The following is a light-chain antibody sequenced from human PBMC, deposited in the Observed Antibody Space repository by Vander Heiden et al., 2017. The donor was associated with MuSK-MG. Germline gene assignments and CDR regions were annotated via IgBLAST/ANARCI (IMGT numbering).Light chain of an antibody. Sequence: EIVLTQSPAFQSVTPKERVTIPCRASQSIGSRLHWYQQKPDQPPKLLIRDASHSFSGVPSRFSGSGSGTDFTLTIDSLEAEDAATYYCQQSSSLPLTFGGGTKVEIK. V-gene: IGKV6-21*01. J-gene: IGKJ4*01. CDR3: QQSSSLPLT. CDR1: QSIGSR. CDR2: DAS.